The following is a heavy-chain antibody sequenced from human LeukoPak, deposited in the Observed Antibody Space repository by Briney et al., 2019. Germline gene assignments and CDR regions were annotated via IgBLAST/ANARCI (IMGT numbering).Heavy chain of an antibody. CDR3: ARDPSITMVRGAYNWFDP. V-gene: IGHV1-2*06. CDR1: GYTFTGYY. CDR2: INPNSGGT. D-gene: IGHD3-10*01. Sequence: AASVKVACMSSGYTFTGYYMHWGRQAPGQGLEWMGRINPNSGGTNYAQKFQGRVTMTRDTSISTAYMELSRLRSDDTAVYYCARDPSITMVRGAYNWFDPWGQGTLVTVSS. J-gene: IGHJ5*02.